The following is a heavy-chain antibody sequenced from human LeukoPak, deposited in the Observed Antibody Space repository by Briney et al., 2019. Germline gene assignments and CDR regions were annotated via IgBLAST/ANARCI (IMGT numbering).Heavy chain of an antibody. Sequence: ASVKVSCKASGYTFTSYGINWVRQAPGQGPEWMGWISTYNGNTKYAQKFQGRVTMTTDTSTSTAYMELRSLRSDDTAVYYCARDEDYGIFVNVDYWGQGTLVTVSS. CDR3: ARDEDYGIFVNVDY. J-gene: IGHJ4*02. CDR1: GYTFTSYG. CDR2: ISTYNGNT. D-gene: IGHD4-17*01. V-gene: IGHV1-18*01.